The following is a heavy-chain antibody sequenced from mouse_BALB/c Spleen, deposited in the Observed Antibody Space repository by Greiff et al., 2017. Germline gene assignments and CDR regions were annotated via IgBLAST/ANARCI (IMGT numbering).Heavy chain of an antibody. CDR2: ISYSGST. Sequence: ESGPGLVKPSQSLSLTCTVTGYSITSDYAWNWIRQFPGNKLEWMGYISYSGSTSYNPSLKSRISITRDTSKNQFFLQLNSVTTEDTATYYCASGYSLLRPLDDWGQGTTLTVSS. D-gene: IGHD1-2*01. J-gene: IGHJ2*01. CDR1: GYSITSDYA. V-gene: IGHV3-2*02. CDR3: ASGYSLLRPLDD.